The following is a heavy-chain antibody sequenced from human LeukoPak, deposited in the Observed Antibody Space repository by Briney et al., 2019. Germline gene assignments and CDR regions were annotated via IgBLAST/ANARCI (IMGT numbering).Heavy chain of an antibody. CDR3: AKGLWWEPGDY. CDR2: IRYDGSNK. D-gene: IGHD2-21*01. CDR1: GFTFSSYG. V-gene: IGHV3-30*02. J-gene: IGHJ4*02. Sequence: GGSLRLSCAASGFTFSSYGMHWVRQAPGKGLEWVAFIRYDGSNKYYADSVKGRFTISRDNSKNTLYLQMNSLRAEDTAVYYCAKGLWWEPGDYWGQGTLVTVSS.